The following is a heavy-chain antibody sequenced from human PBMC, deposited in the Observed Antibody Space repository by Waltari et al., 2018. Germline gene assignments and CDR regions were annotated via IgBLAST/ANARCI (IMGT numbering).Heavy chain of an antibody. CDR1: GGTFSSYA. CDR3: ASPYSSSSGFAY. CDR2: RNPKGGNR. V-gene: IGHV1-8*02. J-gene: IGHJ4*02. Sequence: QVQLVQSGAEVKKPGSSVKVSCKASGGTFSSYALIWVRQATGQGLEWMGWRNPKGGNRGDARKFQGRVSMTVNTSISTAYMELSSMRSEDTAVYYCASPYSSSSGFAYWGQGTLVTVSS. D-gene: IGHD6-6*01.